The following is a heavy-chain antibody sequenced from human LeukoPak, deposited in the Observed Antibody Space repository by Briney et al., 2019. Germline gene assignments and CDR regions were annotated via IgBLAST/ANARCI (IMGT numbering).Heavy chain of an antibody. D-gene: IGHD2-15*01. CDR2: IRYDGSNK. Sequence: PGGSLRLSCAASGFTFSSYGMHWVRQAPGKGLEWVAFIRYDGSNKYYADSVKGRFTISRDNSKNTLYLQMNSLRAEDTAVYYCARERESLPPIVVVVAATPDYWGQGTLVTVSS. V-gene: IGHV3-30*02. CDR3: ARERESLPPIVVVVAATPDY. CDR1: GFTFSSYG. J-gene: IGHJ4*02.